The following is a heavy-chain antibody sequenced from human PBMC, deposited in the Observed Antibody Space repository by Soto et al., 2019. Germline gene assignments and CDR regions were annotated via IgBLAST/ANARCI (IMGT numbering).Heavy chain of an antibody. Sequence: QLQLQESGPGLVKPSETLSLTCTVSGGSISSSSYYWGWIRQPPGKGLEWIGSIYYSGSTYYNPSLKSRVTISVDTSKNQFSLKLSSVTVADTAVYYCARRLYYDSSGFEGGGMDVWGQGTTVTVSS. CDR1: GGSISSSSYY. D-gene: IGHD3-22*01. CDR2: IYYSGST. V-gene: IGHV4-39*01. CDR3: ARRLYYDSSGFEGGGMDV. J-gene: IGHJ6*02.